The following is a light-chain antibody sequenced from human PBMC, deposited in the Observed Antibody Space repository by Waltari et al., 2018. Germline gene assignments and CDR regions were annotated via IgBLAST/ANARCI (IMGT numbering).Light chain of an antibody. Sequence: SFELTQDPAVSVALGQTVRITCQGDSPRTAYSSWYQLKPGQAPLLVMYGKDKRPSGIPDRISGYSSGTTSSLTITGAQAEDEADYYCSSRNGRENDVIFAGGTKLTVL. CDR3: SSRNGRENDVI. J-gene: IGLJ2*01. CDR1: SPRTAY. V-gene: IGLV3-19*01. CDR2: GKD.